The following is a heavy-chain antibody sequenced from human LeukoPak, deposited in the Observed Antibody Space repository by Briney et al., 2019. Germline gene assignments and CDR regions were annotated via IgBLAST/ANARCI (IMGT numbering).Heavy chain of an antibody. V-gene: IGHV4-59*01. CDR1: GDSTSGYY. J-gene: IGHJ4*02. Sequence: PSETLSLTCTVSGDSTSGYYWAWIREPPGEGLGGIAYIDYSGSTNYNPSLKSRVTISVDTSKNQFSLTLTSVTAADTAVYYCARYAYGGYYFDYWGQGTLVTVAS. D-gene: IGHD3-16*01. CDR3: ARYAYGGYYFDY. CDR2: IDYSGST.